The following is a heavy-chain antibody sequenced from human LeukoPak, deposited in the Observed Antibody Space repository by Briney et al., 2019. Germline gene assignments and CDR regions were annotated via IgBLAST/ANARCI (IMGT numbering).Heavy chain of an antibody. CDR1: GHTFINYG. D-gene: IGHD6-19*01. CDR2: ISAYNGNT. CDR3: ARDEPCSSGWYYFDY. J-gene: IGHJ4*02. V-gene: IGHV1-18*01. Sequence: GASVKVSCKASGHTFINYGISWVRQAPGQALEWMGWISAYNGNTKYAQRAQGRVTMTIDPSTSTAFMELRSLNSDDTAVYYCARDEPCSSGWYYFDYWGQGTLVTVSS.